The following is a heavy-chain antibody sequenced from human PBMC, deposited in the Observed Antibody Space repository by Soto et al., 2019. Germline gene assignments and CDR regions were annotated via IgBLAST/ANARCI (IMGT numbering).Heavy chain of an antibody. Sequence: SETLSLTCAVSGDSISTSDYTWSWIRQPPGRGLEWIGSVYHSGATHYMPSLKNRLTMSLDKSKNQFSLDLTSVTAADTAVYYCVRERTIFGVAPGGGVDVWGQGTTVTVS. CDR2: VYHSGAT. J-gene: IGHJ6*02. CDR3: VRERTIFGVAPGGGVDV. D-gene: IGHD3-3*01. V-gene: IGHV4-30-2*01. CDR1: GDSISTSDYT.